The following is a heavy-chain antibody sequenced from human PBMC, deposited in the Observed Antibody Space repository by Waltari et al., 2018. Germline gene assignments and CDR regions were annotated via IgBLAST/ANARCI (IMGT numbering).Heavy chain of an antibody. CDR3: ASGSSSSIDY. J-gene: IGHJ4*02. V-gene: IGHV1-69*02. CDR2: IIPILGIA. CDR1: GGTFSRYT. Sequence: QVQLVQSGAEVKKPGSSVKVSCKASGGTFSRYTISWVRQAPGQGLEWMGRIIPILGIANYAQKFQGRVTITADKSTSTAYMELSSLRSEDTAVYYCASGSSSSIDYWGQGTLVTVSS. D-gene: IGHD6-13*01.